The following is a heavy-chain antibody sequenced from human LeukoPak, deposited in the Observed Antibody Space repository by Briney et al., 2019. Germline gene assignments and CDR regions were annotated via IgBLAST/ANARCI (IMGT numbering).Heavy chain of an antibody. J-gene: IGHJ3*02. CDR2: IYTSGST. V-gene: IGHV4-4*09. CDR1: GGSISSYY. Sequence: SETLSLTCTVSGGSISSYYWSWIRQPPGKGLERIGYIYTSGSTSYNPSHKSRVTISVDTSKNQFSLKLSSVTAADTAVYYCARNEAFDIWGQGTMVTVSS. CDR3: ARNEAFDI.